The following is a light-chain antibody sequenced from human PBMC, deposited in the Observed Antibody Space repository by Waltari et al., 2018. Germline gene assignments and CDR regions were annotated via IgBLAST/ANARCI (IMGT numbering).Light chain of an antibody. Sequence: QSALTQPPSASGSPGQSVTISCTGTSSDVGAYNYFSWYQQYPGKAPKLIIYEVSKRPSGVPDRFSASKSGNTASLTVSGLQAEDEADYYCCSHGGSDKFYVFGTGTKVSVL. J-gene: IGLJ1*01. V-gene: IGLV2-8*01. CDR1: SSDVGAYNY. CDR2: EVS. CDR3: CSHGGSDKFYV.